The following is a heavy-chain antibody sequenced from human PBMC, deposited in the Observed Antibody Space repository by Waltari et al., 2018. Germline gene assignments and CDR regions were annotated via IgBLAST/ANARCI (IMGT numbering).Heavy chain of an antibody. Sequence: EVQLVETGGGLIQPGGSLRLSCAASGFTVSSNYMSWVRQAPGKGLEWVSVIDSVVSTYYADSVKGRFTISRDNSKNTLYLQMNSLRAEDTAVYYCARDQYVPHTTQQLGSWYFDLWGRGTLVTVSS. CDR1: GFTVSSNY. V-gene: IGHV3-53*02. J-gene: IGHJ2*01. CDR2: IDSVVST. CDR3: ARDQYVPHTTQQLGSWYFDL. D-gene: IGHD6-6*01.